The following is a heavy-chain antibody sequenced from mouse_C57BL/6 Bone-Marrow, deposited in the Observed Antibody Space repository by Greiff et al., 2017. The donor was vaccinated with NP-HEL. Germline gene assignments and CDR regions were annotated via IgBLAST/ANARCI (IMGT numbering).Heavy chain of an antibody. CDR1: GFTFSDYG. Sequence: EVKVVESGGGLVKPGGSLKLSCAASGFTFSDYGMHWVRQAPEKGLEWVAYISSGSSTIYYADTVKGRFTISRDNAKNTLFLQMTSLRSEDTAMYYCARQGYYGSSCYFDYWGQGTTLTVSS. CDR2: ISSGSSTI. V-gene: IGHV5-17*01. CDR3: ARQGYYGSSCYFDY. D-gene: IGHD1-1*01. J-gene: IGHJ2*01.